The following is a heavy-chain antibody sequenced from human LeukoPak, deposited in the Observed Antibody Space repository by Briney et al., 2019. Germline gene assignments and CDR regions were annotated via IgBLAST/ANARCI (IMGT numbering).Heavy chain of an antibody. D-gene: IGHD1-14*01. CDR3: AKGVSSANLYYFDY. CDR2: ISSSSSYI. Sequence: SGGSLRLSCAASGFTFSSYSMNWVRQAPGKGLEWVSSISSSSSYIYYADSVKGRFTISRDNAKNSLYLQMNSLRAEDTAVYYCAKGVSSANLYYFDYWGQGTLVTVSS. J-gene: IGHJ4*02. V-gene: IGHV3-21*01. CDR1: GFTFSSYS.